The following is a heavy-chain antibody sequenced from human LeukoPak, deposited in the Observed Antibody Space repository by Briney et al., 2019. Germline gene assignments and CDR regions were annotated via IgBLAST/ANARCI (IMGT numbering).Heavy chain of an antibody. J-gene: IGHJ4*02. CDR2: ISSSSSYI. Sequence: GGSLRLSCAASGFTFSNYNMNWVRQAPGKGLEWVSSISSSSSYIYYADSVKGRFTISRDNAKNSLYLQMNSLRAEDTAVYYCAKSGLNRFDYWGQGTRVTVSS. V-gene: IGHV3-21*01. CDR3: AKSGLNRFDY. CDR1: GFTFSNYN. D-gene: IGHD2-15*01.